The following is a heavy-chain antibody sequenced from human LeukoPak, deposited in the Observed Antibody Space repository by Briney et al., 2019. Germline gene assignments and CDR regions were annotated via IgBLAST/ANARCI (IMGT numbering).Heavy chain of an antibody. D-gene: IGHD3-22*01. CDR3: ATSSGYGFLFEY. CDR2: FYHEDGET. Sequence: ASVTVSFTGSGYTLTYLCMHWVWQAPGKGQEWMGGFYHEDGETIYAQNFQGRVTMTEDKSTDTAYMEVRSLRSEDTAVYYCATSSGYGFLFEYWGQGTLVTVSS. J-gene: IGHJ4*02. CDR1: GYTLTYLC. V-gene: IGHV1-24*01.